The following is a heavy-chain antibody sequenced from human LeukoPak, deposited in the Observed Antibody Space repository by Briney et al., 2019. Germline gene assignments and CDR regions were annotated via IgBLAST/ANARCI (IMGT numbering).Heavy chain of an antibody. CDR3: ASGYSYGYSDYYYYYMDV. J-gene: IGHJ6*03. CDR1: GGSISSGSYY. V-gene: IGHV4-61*02. D-gene: IGHD5-18*01. CDR2: IYTSGST. Sequence: PSETLSLTCTVSGGSISSGSYYWSWIRQPAGKGLEWIGRIYTSGSTNYNPSLKSRVTISVDTSKNQFSLKLSSVTAADTAVYYCASGYSYGYSDYYYYYMDVWGKGTTVTVSS.